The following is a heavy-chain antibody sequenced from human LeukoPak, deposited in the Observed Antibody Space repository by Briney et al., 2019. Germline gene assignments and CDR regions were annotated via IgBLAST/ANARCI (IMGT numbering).Heavy chain of an antibody. CDR1: GFTVSSNY. D-gene: IGHD6-6*01. CDR3: ARDRRDFLYYFDY. V-gene: IGHV3-66*01. Sequence: GGSLRLSCAASGFTVSSNYMSWVRQAPGKGLEWVSVIYSGGSTYYADSVKGRFTTSRDNSKNMLYLQMNSLRAEDTAVYYCARDRRDFLYYFDYWGQGTLVTVSS. CDR2: IYSGGST. J-gene: IGHJ4*02.